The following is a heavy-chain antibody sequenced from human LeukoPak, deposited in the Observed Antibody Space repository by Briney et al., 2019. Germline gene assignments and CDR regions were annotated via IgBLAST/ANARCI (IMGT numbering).Heavy chain of an antibody. V-gene: IGHV4-59*01. CDR2: IYYSGST. Sequence: SSETLSPTCTVSGGSISSYYWSWIRQPPGKGLEWIGYIYYSGSTNYNPSLKSRVTISVDTSKNQFSLKLSSVTAADTAVYYCARSRDYYYYYYMDVWGKGTTVTVSS. CDR1: GGSISSYY. J-gene: IGHJ6*03. CDR3: ARSRDYYYYYYMDV.